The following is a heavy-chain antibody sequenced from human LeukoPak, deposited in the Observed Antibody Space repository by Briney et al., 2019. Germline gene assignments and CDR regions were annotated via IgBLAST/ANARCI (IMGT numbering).Heavy chain of an antibody. CDR1: GSTFSSYG. Sequence: GGSLRLSCAASGSTFSSYGLHWVRQAPGKGLEWVTFIRYDGSNQYYADSVKGRFAISRDNSKNTLFLQMNSLRAEDTAVYYCAKGHDYGDSSFDYWGQGTLVTVSS. J-gene: IGHJ4*02. CDR3: AKGHDYGDSSFDY. V-gene: IGHV3-30*02. D-gene: IGHD4-17*01. CDR2: IRYDGSNQ.